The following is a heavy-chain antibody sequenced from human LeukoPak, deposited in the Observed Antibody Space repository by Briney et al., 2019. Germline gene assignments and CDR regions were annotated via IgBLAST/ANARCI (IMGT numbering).Heavy chain of an antibody. Sequence: PSETLSLTCTVSGGSISSHYWGWIRQPPGKGMEWIGYVYYSGSTNYNPSLKRRVTISVDTSKNQFSLKLTSVTPADTAVYYCARDIPVDTGGYYYGMDVWGQGTTVTVSS. CDR3: ARDIPVDTGGYYYGMDV. CDR2: VYYSGST. V-gene: IGHV4-59*11. CDR1: GGSISSHY. J-gene: IGHJ6*02. D-gene: IGHD5-18*01.